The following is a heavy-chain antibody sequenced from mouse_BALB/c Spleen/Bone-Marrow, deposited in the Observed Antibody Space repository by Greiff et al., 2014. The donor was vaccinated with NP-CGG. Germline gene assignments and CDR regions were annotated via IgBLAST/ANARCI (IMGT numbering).Heavy chain of an antibody. D-gene: IGHD1-2*01. V-gene: IGHV2-9*02. J-gene: IGHJ2*01. Sequence: VKLQQPGPGLVTPSQCLSITCTVSGFSLTSYCVHWVRQPPGKGLEWLGVIWAGGSTNNKSNLMSRLNISKANTKSKVILKMNMMQTDDAAMDYYAWISAAARAFDYWGQGTTLTVSS. CDR2: IWAGGST. CDR3: AWISAAARAFDY. CDR1: GFSLTSYC.